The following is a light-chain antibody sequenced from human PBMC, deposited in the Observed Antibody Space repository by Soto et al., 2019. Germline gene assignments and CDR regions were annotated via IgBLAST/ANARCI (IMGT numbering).Light chain of an antibody. Sequence: EMRLTESPYTLSLSAGERATLSFSASQSVDSNYLAWYQQKPGQAPRVLIYDASISATGIPDRFSGSGSRTDFTLTISRLEPEDSAVYYCQQYDRSPLAFGGGTKV. CDR1: QSVDSNY. CDR3: QQYDRSPLA. CDR2: DAS. J-gene: IGKJ4*01. V-gene: IGKV3-20*01.